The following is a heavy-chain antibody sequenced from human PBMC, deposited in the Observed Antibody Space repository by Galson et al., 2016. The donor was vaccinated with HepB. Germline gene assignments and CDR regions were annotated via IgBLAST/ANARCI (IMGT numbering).Heavy chain of an antibody. J-gene: IGHJ4*02. CDR3: AVYTYGFL. D-gene: IGHD5-18*01. Sequence: SLRLSCAASGFTVSSNYVTWVRQAPGQGLEWVSVIYSGGTTYYAGSVKGRFTISRDNSKNTLYLQMNSMRAEDTAVYYCAVYTYGFLWGQGTLVTVSS. CDR2: IYSGGTT. CDR1: GFTVSSNY. V-gene: IGHV3-53*01.